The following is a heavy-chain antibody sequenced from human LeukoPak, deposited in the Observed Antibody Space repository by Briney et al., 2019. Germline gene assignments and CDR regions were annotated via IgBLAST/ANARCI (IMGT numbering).Heavy chain of an antibody. V-gene: IGHV3-23*01. Sequence: GGSLRLSCAASGFTFSSYAMSWVRQAPGKGLEWVSAISGSGGTTYYADSVKGRFTISRDNAKNTLYLQMNSLRAEDTAVYYCARTWSGAGVDYFDYWGQGTLVTVSS. D-gene: IGHD6-19*01. CDR3: ARTWSGAGVDYFDY. J-gene: IGHJ4*02. CDR2: ISGSGGTT. CDR1: GFTFSSYA.